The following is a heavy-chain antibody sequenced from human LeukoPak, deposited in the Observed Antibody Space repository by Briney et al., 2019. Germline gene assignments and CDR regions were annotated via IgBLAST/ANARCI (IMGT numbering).Heavy chain of an antibody. D-gene: IGHD3-10*01. J-gene: IGHJ3*02. V-gene: IGHV3-23*01. CDR2: ISGSGGST. CDR1: GFTFSSYA. CDR3: ARARRLYYYGSGSYPPDAFDI. Sequence: GGSLRLSCAASGFTFSSYAMSWVRQAPGKGLEWVSAISGSGGSTYYADSVKGRFTISRDNSKNTLYLQMNSLRAEDTAVYYCARARRLYYYGSGSYPPDAFDIWGQGTMVTVSS.